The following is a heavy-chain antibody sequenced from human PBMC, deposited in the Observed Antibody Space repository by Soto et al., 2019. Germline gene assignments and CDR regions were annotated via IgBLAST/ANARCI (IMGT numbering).Heavy chain of an antibody. CDR1: GFTFSSYA. V-gene: IGHV3-23*01. Sequence: GESLKISCAASGFTFSSYAMSWVRQAPGKGLEWVSAISGSGGSTYYADSVKGRFTISRDNSKNTLYLQMNSLRAEDTAVYYCAKTADVVVPALVDYWGQGTLVTVSS. CDR2: ISGSGGST. D-gene: IGHD2-2*01. CDR3: AKTADVVVPALVDY. J-gene: IGHJ4*02.